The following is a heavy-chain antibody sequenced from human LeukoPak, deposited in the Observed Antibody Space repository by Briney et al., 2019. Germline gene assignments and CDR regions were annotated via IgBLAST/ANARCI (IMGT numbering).Heavy chain of an antibody. J-gene: IGHJ4*02. CDR1: GYSLTELS. Sequence: ASVKVSCKVSGYSLTELSMHWVRQAPGKGFEWMGGFDPDDGETPLFAQKFQGRVSLTEDTSTDTAYMELSSLSSEDTAVYYCATGTIYCSSCSDDYWGQGTLVTVSS. D-gene: IGHD2-2*01. CDR2: FDPDDGET. CDR3: ATGTIYCSSCSDDY. V-gene: IGHV1-24*01.